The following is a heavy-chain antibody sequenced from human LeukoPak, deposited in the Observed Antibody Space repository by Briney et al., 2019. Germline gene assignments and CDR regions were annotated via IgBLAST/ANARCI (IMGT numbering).Heavy chain of an antibody. Sequence: GGSLRLSCAASGFTLSSSGMGWVRQAPGKGLECVSPITGSGGSTSYTDSVKGRFTISRDNSKNTLYLQVNSLRAEDTAVYYCARGRNTGRQFYFDYWGQGTLVTVAS. D-gene: IGHD5-18*01. V-gene: IGHV3-23*01. J-gene: IGHJ4*02. CDR3: ARGRNTGRQFYFDY. CDR1: GFTLSSSG. CDR2: ITGSGGST.